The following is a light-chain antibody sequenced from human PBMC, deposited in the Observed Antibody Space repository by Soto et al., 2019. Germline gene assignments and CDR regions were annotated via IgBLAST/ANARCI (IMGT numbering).Light chain of an antibody. Sequence: ETVLTQSPGTLSLSPGERATLSCRASQSVSSDYLAWYQQKPGQAPRLVFYGASSRATGIPDRFSGSGSGTDFTLTISRLEPEDFAVYYCQQYGNSPWTFGQGAKVEIK. J-gene: IGKJ1*01. CDR3: QQYGNSPWT. CDR1: QSVSSDY. CDR2: GAS. V-gene: IGKV3-20*01.